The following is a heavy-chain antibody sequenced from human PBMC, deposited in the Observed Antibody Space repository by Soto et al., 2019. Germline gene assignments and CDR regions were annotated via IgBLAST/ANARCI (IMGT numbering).Heavy chain of an antibody. V-gene: IGHV4-4*07. CDR3: AYSESGGFFDY. J-gene: IGHJ4*02. CDR2: FHTSGGA. Sequence: QVQLQESGPGLVKPSETLSLTCTVSGGSIGSLYWSWIRQPAGKGLEWIGRFHTSGGAKYNPSLKSRVTMSVDTSKNQFSLNLSSVTAADTAVYYCAYSESGGFFDYWGQGTLVTVSS. CDR1: GGSIGSLY. D-gene: IGHD1-26*01.